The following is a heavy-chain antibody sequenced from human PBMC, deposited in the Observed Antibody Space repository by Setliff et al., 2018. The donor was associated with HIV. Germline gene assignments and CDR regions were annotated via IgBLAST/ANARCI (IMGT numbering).Heavy chain of an antibody. Sequence: GGSLRLSCAASGFTFSSYAMNWVRQAPGKGLEWVSSISSSSGYVYYADSVKGRFTISRDNAKKSLYLQMNSLRAEDTAVYYCARDYDFWSGYPRTVNYYYMDVWGKGTTVTVSS. D-gene: IGHD3-3*01. J-gene: IGHJ6*03. CDR2: ISSSSGYV. CDR1: GFTFSSYA. V-gene: IGHV3-21*01. CDR3: ARDYDFWSGYPRTVNYYYMDV.